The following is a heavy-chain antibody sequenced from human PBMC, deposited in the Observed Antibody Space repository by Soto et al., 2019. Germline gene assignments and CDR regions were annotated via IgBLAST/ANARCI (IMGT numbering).Heavy chain of an antibody. D-gene: IGHD6-6*01. V-gene: IGHV5-10-1*01. CDR2: IDPSDSYT. Sequence: PXESLKISCKGSGYSFTTYWISWVRQMPGKGLEWMGRIDPSDSYTNYSPSFRGHVIISIDKSISTAYLQWSSLKASDTAMYYCARHGDIATRRSANDYWGQGALVTVSS. CDR1: GYSFTTYW. J-gene: IGHJ4*02. CDR3: ARHGDIATRRSANDY.